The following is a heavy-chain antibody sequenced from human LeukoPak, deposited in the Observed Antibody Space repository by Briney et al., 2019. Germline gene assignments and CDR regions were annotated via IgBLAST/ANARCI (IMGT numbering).Heavy chain of an antibody. CDR3: ARQPYRSGAYYFDY. D-gene: IGHD2-15*01. J-gene: IGHJ4*02. CDR1: DDSMTGYY. V-gene: IGHV4-59*08. Sequence: PSETLSLTCTVSDDSMTGYYWSWIRQPPGKGLEWVAYIFHSGDTNYNPSLRSRITISIDTSKNQFSLKLRSVTAADTAVYYCARQPYRSGAYYFDYWGKGTLITVSS. CDR2: IFHSGDT.